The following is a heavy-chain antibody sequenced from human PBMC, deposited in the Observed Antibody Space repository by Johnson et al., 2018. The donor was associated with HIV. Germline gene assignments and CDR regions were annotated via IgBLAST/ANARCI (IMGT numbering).Heavy chain of an antibody. CDR3: ARSPEIGDGLWRAFDG. D-gene: IGHD4-17*01. J-gene: IGHJ3*01. CDR2: IKSKPDGAAI. CDR1: GITFNNAW. V-gene: IGHV3-15*01. Sequence: VQLVESGGGLVKPGGSLRLSCAASGITFNNAWMSWVRQAPGKGLEWVGRIKSKPDGAAIHYAAPVKGRFTVSRDDSRNTLYLQMNSLKTEETAVYYWARSPEIGDGLWRAFDGWGQGTMVTVSS.